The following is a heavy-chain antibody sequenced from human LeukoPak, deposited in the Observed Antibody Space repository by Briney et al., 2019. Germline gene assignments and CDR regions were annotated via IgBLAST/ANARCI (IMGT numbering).Heavy chain of an antibody. CDR2: INPNSGGT. Sequence: ASVKVSCKASGYTFTAYYMHWVRQAPGQGLEWMGWINPNSGGTNYAQRFQGRVTMTRDTSISTAYMELSRLRSDDTAVYYCARGSSRYDILTGLFDYWGQGTLVTVSS. CDR3: ARGSSRYDILTGLFDY. CDR1: GYTFTAYY. J-gene: IGHJ4*02. D-gene: IGHD3-9*01. V-gene: IGHV1-2*02.